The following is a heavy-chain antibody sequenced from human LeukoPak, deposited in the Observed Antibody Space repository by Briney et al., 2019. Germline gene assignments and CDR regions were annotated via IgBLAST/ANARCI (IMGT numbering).Heavy chain of an antibody. J-gene: IGHJ4*02. D-gene: IGHD6-19*01. CDR3: AKKGSGWDY. Sequence: GGSLRLSCAASGFTFSSYGMHWVRQAPGKGLEWVAFIRYDGSADSVKGRFTISRDNSKNTPYLQMNSLRAEDTAVYYCAKKGSGWDYWGQGTLVTVSS. CDR1: GFTFSSYG. V-gene: IGHV3-30*02. CDR2: IRYDGS.